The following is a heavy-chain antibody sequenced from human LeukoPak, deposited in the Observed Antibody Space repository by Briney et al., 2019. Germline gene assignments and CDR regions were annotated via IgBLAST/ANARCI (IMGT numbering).Heavy chain of an antibody. V-gene: IGHV4-59*02. CDR1: GGSVSNYY. J-gene: IGHJ6*03. Sequence: SETLSLTCTVSGGSVSNYYWSWIRQPPGKGLEWIEYISYSGSTNYNPSLKSQVTISMDTSKNQFSLKMTSVTAADTAVYYCAKIHDSSGYYRDNYYYYMDVWAKGPRSPSP. CDR2: ISYSGST. CDR3: AKIHDSSGYYRDNYYYYMDV. D-gene: IGHD3-22*01.